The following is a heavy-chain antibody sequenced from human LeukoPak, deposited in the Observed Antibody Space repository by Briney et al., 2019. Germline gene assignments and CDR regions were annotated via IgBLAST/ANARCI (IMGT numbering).Heavy chain of an antibody. D-gene: IGHD3-10*01. Sequence: GGSLRLSCAASGFTVSSNYMSWVRQAPGKGLEWVSVIYSGGSTYYADSVKGRFTISRDNSRNTLYLQMNSLRAEDTAVYYCARDRGVGGVRGVKGKASYGFVRGQGTMVTVSS. CDR3: ARDRGVGGVRGVKGKASYGFV. V-gene: IGHV3-53*01. CDR1: GFTVSSNY. CDR2: IYSGGST. J-gene: IGHJ3*01.